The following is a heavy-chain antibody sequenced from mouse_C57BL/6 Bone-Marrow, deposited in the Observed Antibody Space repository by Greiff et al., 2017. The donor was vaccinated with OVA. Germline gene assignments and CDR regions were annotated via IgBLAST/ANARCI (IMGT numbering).Heavy chain of an antibody. D-gene: IGHD1-1*01. CDR2: IDPNSGGT. CDR3: ARGGAVTTGDYYAMDD. Sequence: QVQLQQPGAELVKPGASVKLSCKASGYTFTSYWMHWVKQRPGRGLEWIGRIDPNSGGTKYNEKFKSKATLTVDKPSSTAYMPLSSLTSEDSAVDDCARGGAVTTGDYYAMDDWGQGTSVTVSS. J-gene: IGHJ4*01. CDR1: GYTFTSYW. V-gene: IGHV1-72*01.